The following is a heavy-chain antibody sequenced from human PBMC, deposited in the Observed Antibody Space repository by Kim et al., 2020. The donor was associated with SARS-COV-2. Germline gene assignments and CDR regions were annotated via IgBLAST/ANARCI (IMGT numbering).Heavy chain of an antibody. D-gene: IGHD2-15*01. CDR3: ARKEEV. J-gene: IGHJ4*02. CDR1: GFTFSTYA. CDR2: INPDGSEK. Sequence: GGSLRLSCAASGFTFSTYAMPWVRQAPGKGLEWVSTINPDGSEKYYVDSVKGRFTISRDNAKNSLFLQMNNLRAEDTAVYYCARKEEVGGQGTLVTVSS. V-gene: IGHV3-7*03.